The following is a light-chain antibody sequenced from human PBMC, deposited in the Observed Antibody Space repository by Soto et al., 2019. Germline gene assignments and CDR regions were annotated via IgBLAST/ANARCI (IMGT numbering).Light chain of an antibody. CDR3: AAWDDSLSGVV. V-gene: IGLV2-14*02. CDR1: SSDFGNYNL. CDR2: EVN. Sequence: QSALTQPASLSGSPGQSITISCTGTSSDFGNYNLVSWYQQHPGKVPKLILFEVNKRPSGVSGRFSGSKSGTSASLAISGLRTEDEADYYCAAWDDSLSGVVFGGGTKLTVL. J-gene: IGLJ2*01.